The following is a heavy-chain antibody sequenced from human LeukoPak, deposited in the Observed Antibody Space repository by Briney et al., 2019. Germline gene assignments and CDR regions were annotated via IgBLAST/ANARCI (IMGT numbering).Heavy chain of an antibody. J-gene: IGHJ4*02. CDR3: VTYYFDSSGPKKNY. D-gene: IGHD3-22*01. V-gene: IGHV4-34*01. CDR2: INHSGST. CDR1: GGSFSGYY. Sequence: SETLSLTCAVYGGSFSGYYWNWIRQPPGKGLEWIGEINHSGSTNYNPSLKSRVTISVDTSKKQFSLKLSSVTAADTAVYYCVTYYFDSSGPKKNYWGQGTLVTVS.